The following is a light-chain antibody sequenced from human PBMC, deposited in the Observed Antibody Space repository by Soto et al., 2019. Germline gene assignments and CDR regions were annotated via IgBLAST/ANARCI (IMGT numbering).Light chain of an antibody. Sequence: DIVMTQSPDSLAVSLGERATINCKSSQNVLYSSNNKNYLAWYQQKPRQPPKLLIYWASTRESGVPDRFSGSGSGTDFTLTISSLQAEDVAVYYGQQSYGSPFTFGPGTKVEIK. CDR1: QNVLYSSNNKNY. J-gene: IGKJ3*01. V-gene: IGKV4-1*01. CDR3: QQSYGSPFT. CDR2: WAS.